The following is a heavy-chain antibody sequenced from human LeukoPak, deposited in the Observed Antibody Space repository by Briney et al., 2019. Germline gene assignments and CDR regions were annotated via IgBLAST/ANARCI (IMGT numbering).Heavy chain of an antibody. D-gene: IGHD3-10*01. J-gene: IGHJ3*02. V-gene: IGHV4-4*07. CDR2: IYTSGST. CDR1: GGSISSYY. CDR3: ARDSFMVRGVHWPQGFDI. Sequence: PSETLSLTCTVSGGSISSYYWSWIRQPAGKGLEWIGRIYTSGSTNYNPSLKSRVTMSVDTSKNQFSLKLSSVTAADTAVYYCARDSFMVRGVHWPQGFDIWGQGTMVTVSS.